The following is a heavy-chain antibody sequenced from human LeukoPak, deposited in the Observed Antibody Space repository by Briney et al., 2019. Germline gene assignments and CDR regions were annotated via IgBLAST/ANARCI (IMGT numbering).Heavy chain of an antibody. Sequence: SETLSLTCAVYGGSFSGYYWSWIRQPPGKGLEWIGEISHSGSTNYNPSLKSRVTISVDTSKNQFSLKLSSVTAADTAVYYCASMRPIAVAGPLHWFDPWGQGTLVTVSS. D-gene: IGHD6-19*01. V-gene: IGHV4-34*01. CDR2: ISHSGST. CDR3: ASMRPIAVAGPLHWFDP. J-gene: IGHJ5*02. CDR1: GGSFSGYY.